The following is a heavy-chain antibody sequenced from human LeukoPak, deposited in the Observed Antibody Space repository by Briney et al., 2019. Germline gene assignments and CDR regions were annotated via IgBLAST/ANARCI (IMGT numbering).Heavy chain of an antibody. Sequence: GESLRLSCAASGFTFSTYAMSWVRQAPGKGLEWVSTISTSGADTYYTDSVKGRFTISRDNSKNTMYLQMNSLRVEDTAIYYCVTSTAMLTWYFDRWGQGTLVTVSS. J-gene: IGHJ4*02. V-gene: IGHV3-23*01. CDR2: ISTSGADT. D-gene: IGHD5-18*01. CDR1: GFTFSTYA. CDR3: VTSTAMLTWYFDR.